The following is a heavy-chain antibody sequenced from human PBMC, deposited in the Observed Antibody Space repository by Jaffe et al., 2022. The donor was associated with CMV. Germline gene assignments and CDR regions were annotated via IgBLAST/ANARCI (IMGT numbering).Heavy chain of an antibody. CDR3: ARAQIQLWPPYYYYMDV. CDR1: GFTVSSNY. D-gene: IGHD5-18*01. V-gene: IGHV3-53*02. CDR2: IYSGGST. J-gene: IGHJ6*03. Sequence: EVQLVETGGGLIQPGGSLRLSCAASGFTVSSNYMSWVRQAPGKGLEWVSVIYSGGSTYYADSVKGRFTISRDNSKNTLYLQMNSLRAEDTAVYYCARAQIQLWPPYYYYMDVWGKGTTVTVSS.